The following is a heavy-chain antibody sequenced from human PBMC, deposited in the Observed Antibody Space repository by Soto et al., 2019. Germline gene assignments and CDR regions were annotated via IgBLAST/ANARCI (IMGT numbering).Heavy chain of an antibody. V-gene: IGHV4-31*03. Sequence: QVQLQESGPGLVKPSQTLSLTCTVSGGSISSGGYYWSWIRQHPGKGLEWIGYIYYSGSTYYNPSLKSRVTISVDTSKNQFSLKLSSVTAADTAVYYCARGKYIWGSYRSHPNWFDPWGQGTLVTVSS. CDR1: GGSISSGGYY. CDR3: ARGKYIWGSYRSHPNWFDP. J-gene: IGHJ5*02. CDR2: IYYSGST. D-gene: IGHD3-16*02.